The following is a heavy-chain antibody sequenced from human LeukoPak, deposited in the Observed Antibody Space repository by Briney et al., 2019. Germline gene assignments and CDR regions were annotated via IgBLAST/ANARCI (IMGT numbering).Heavy chain of an antibody. Sequence: PGGSLRLSCAASGFTFSSYGMHWVRQAPGRGLEWVAFIRYDGSNKYYADSVKGRFTISRDNAKNSLYLQMNSLRAEDTAVYYCARDSPSTVTTLNIDYWGQGTLVTVSS. CDR1: GFTFSSYG. V-gene: IGHV3-30*02. CDR2: IRYDGSNK. J-gene: IGHJ4*02. CDR3: ARDSPSTVTTLNIDY. D-gene: IGHD4-17*01.